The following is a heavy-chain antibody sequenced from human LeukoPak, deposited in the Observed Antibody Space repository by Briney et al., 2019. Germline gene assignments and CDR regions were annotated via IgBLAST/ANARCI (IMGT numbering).Heavy chain of an antibody. D-gene: IGHD4-17*01. CDR1: GGSISNYY. CDR3: ARLSTVTTTYYYYMDV. CDR2: IYYSGTT. J-gene: IGHJ6*03. Sequence: SETLSLTCTVSGGSISNYYWNWIWQPPGKGLEWIGYIYYSGTTNYNPSLKSRVSMSVDTSKNQFSLKLSSVTAADTAVYYCARLSTVTTTYYYYMDVWGKGTTVTISS. V-gene: IGHV4-59*01.